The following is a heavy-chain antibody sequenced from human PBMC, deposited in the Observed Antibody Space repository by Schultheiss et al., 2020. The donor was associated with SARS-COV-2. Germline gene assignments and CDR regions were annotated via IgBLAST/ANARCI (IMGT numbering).Heavy chain of an antibody. D-gene: IGHD1-1*01. CDR1: GGSFSGYY. Sequence: SETLSLTCAVYGGSFSGYYWGWIRQTPGKGLECIGTISHPGTTYYNPSLKRRVTISLDTSKNQFSLSLTSVTAADTAVYYCARGAGYAEYFQHWGQGTLVTVSS. V-gene: IGHV4-34*01. CDR3: ARGAGYAEYFQH. J-gene: IGHJ1*01. CDR2: ISHPGTT.